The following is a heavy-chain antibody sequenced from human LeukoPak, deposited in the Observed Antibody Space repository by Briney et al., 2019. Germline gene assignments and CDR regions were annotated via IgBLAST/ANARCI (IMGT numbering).Heavy chain of an antibody. D-gene: IGHD4-17*01. CDR1: GFTFSSYP. Sequence: GGSLRLSCAASGFTFSSYPMTWVRQAPGKGLEWVSSLSGSGDDKHYADSVKGRFTASRDNSDNTLYLQMSSLRAEDTAVYYCAKRPTVITGGHFDYWGQGTLVTVSS. CDR2: LSGSGDDK. CDR3: AKRPTVITGGHFDY. J-gene: IGHJ4*02. V-gene: IGHV3-23*01.